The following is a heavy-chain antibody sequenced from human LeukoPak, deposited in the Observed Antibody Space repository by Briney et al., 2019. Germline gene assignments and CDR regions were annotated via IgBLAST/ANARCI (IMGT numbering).Heavy chain of an antibody. CDR2: IYTSGST. J-gene: IGHJ4*02. CDR3: ARDRYDYVWGSYRPFDY. V-gene: IGHV4-4*07. Sequence: SETLSLTCTVSGGSISSYYWSWIRQPAGKGLEWIGRIYTSGSTNYNPSLKSRVTMSVDTSKNQFSLKLSSVTAADTAVYYCARDRYDYVWGSYRPFDYWGQGTLVTVSS. D-gene: IGHD3-16*02. CDR1: GGSISSYY.